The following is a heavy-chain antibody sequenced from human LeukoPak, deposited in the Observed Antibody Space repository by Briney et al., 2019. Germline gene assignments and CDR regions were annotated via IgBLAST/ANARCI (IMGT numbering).Heavy chain of an antibody. V-gene: IGHV4-4*07. Sequence: SETLPLTCTVSGGSISSYYRSWIRQPAGKGLEWIGRIYTRGSTNYNPSLKSRVTMSVDTSKNQFSLKLSSVTAADTAVYYCARVGSDYGDYVSDYYMDVWGKGTTVTVSS. CDR2: IYTRGST. CDR3: ARVGSDYGDYVSDYYMDV. D-gene: IGHD4-17*01. J-gene: IGHJ6*03. CDR1: GGSISSYY.